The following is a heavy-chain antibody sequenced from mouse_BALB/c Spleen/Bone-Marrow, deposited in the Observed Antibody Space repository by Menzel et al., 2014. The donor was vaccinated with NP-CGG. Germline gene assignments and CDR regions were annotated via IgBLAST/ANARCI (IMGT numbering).Heavy chain of an antibody. V-gene: IGHV10-1*02. Sequence: EVKVVESGGGLVQPKGSLKLSCAASEFTFNTYAMNWVRQAPGKGLEWVARIRSKSNNYATYYADSVKDRFTISRDDSQSLLYLEMNNLKTEETAMYYRVTSNDFDVWGEGTSVTVSS. CDR2: IRSKSNNYAT. J-gene: IGHJ1*01. CDR3: VTSNDFDV. CDR1: EFTFNTYA.